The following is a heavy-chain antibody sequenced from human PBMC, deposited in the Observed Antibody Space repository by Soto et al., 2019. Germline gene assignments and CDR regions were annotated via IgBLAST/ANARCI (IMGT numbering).Heavy chain of an antibody. V-gene: IGHV4-30-2*01. D-gene: IGHD2-8*01. CDR3: ASSPRMDYFDY. Sequence: TLSLTCAVSGGSISSGGYSWSWIRQPPGKGLEWIGYIYHSGSTYYNPSLKSRVTISVDRSKNQFSLKLSSVTAADTAVYYCASSPRMDYFDYWGQGTLVTVSS. CDR2: IYHSGST. CDR1: GGSISSGGYS. J-gene: IGHJ4*02.